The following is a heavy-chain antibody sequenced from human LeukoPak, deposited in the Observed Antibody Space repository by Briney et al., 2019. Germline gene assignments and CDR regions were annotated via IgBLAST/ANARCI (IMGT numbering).Heavy chain of an antibody. D-gene: IGHD3-10*01. Sequence: SETLSLTCTVSGYSISSGYYWGWIRQPPGKGLEWIGSIYESGSTNYNPSLKSRVTISVDTSKNQFSLKLSSVTPADTAVYYCARGGYYGSGNDFRFDPWGQGTLVTVSS. CDR3: ARGGYYGSGNDFRFDP. J-gene: IGHJ5*02. V-gene: IGHV4-38-2*02. CDR1: GYSISSGYY. CDR2: IYESGST.